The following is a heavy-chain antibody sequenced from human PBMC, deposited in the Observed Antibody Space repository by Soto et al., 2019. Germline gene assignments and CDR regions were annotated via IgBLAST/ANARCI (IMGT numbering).Heavy chain of an antibody. CDR3: AREAVGSGSYSYYYYGMDV. V-gene: IGHV4-31*03. D-gene: IGHD1-26*01. J-gene: IGHJ6*02. CDR2: IYYSGST. Sequence: QLLESGPGLVKPSQTLSLTCTVSGGSISSGGYYWSWIRQHPGKGLEWIGYIYYSGSTYYNPSLKSRVTISVDTSKNQFSLKLSSVTAADTAVYYCAREAVGSGSYSYYYYGMDVWGQGTTVTVSS. CDR1: GGSISSGGYY.